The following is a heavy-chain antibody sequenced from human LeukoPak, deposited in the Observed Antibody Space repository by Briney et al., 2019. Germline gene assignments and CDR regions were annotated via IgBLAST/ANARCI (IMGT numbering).Heavy chain of an antibody. D-gene: IGHD5-24*01. V-gene: IGHV3-30*02. Sequence: PGGSLRLSCAASGFTFSSYGMHWVRQAPGKGLEWVTFIRNDGSNKYYADSVKGRFTISRDNSKNTLYLQMKSLRAEDTAVYYCARVRNDYNPGAIDYWGQGTLVTVSS. CDR2: IRNDGSNK. J-gene: IGHJ4*02. CDR1: GFTFSSYG. CDR3: ARVRNDYNPGAIDY.